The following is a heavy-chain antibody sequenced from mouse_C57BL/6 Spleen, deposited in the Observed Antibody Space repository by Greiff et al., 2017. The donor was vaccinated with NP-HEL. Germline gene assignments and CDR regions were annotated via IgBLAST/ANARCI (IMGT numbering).Heavy chain of an antibody. CDR2: INPNNGGT. J-gene: IGHJ2*01. Sequence: VQLQQSGPELVKPGASVKISCKASGYTFTDYYMNWVKQSHGKSLEWIGDINPNNGGTSYNQKFKGKATLTVDKSSSTAYMELRSLTSEDSAVYYCAPTAQATHYFDYWGQGTTLTVSS. V-gene: IGHV1-26*01. CDR1: GYTFTDYY. D-gene: IGHD3-2*02. CDR3: APTAQATHYFDY.